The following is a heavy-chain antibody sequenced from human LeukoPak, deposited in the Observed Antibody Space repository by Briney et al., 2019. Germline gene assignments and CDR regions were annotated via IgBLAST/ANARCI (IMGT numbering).Heavy chain of an antibody. CDR3: ARTQYTYGYGYYYYGMDV. D-gene: IGHD5-18*01. J-gene: IGHJ6*02. CDR2: IYYSGSA. CDR1: GGSFSSYY. V-gene: IGHV4-39*07. Sequence: SETLSLTCAVYGGSFSSYYWGWIRQPPGKGLEWIGSIYYSGSAYYNPSLKSRVTISVDTSKNQFSLKLSSVTAADTAVYYCARTQYTYGYGYYYYGMDVWGQGTTVTVSS.